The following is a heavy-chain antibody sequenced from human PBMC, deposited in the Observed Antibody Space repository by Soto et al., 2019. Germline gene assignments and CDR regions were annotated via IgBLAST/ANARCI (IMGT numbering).Heavy chain of an antibody. CDR3: ARGLGFCSGGSCYDD. D-gene: IGHD2-15*01. Sequence: EVRLVETGGGLIQPGGSLRLSCAASGFSVSSSYMTRVRQAPGKGLEWVSVIYSGGLTFYADSVKGRFAISRDNSKNTLYLQMNSLRPDDTAVYFCARGLGFCSGGSCYDDWGQGTLVTVSS. CDR2: IYSGGLT. V-gene: IGHV3-53*02. J-gene: IGHJ4*02. CDR1: GFSVSSSY.